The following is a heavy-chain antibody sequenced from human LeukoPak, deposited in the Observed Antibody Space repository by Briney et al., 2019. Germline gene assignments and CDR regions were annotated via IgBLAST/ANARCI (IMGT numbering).Heavy chain of an antibody. CDR1: GFSFDDLG. CDR3: ARSSGWWSLDY. Sequence: TGGSLRLSCAASGFSFDDLGMTWVRQVPGKGLEWVAGINWNGASTGYADSVRGRFTISRDNAKNTLFLQMNSLRAEDTAVYYCARSSGWWSLDYWGQGTLVTVSS. D-gene: IGHD6-19*01. CDR2: INWNGAST. J-gene: IGHJ4*02. V-gene: IGHV3-20*04.